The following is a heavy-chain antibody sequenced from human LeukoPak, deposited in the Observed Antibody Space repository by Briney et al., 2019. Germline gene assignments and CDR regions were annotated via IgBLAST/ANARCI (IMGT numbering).Heavy chain of an antibody. D-gene: IGHD2-2*01. Sequence: GGSLRLSCAASGFTFSSYWMHWVRQAPGKGLAWVSRINSDGSSTSYADSVKGRFTISRDNAKNTLYLQMNSLRAEDTAVYYCARGRNVVVPAAPHFDYWGQGTLVTVSS. J-gene: IGHJ4*02. CDR1: GFTFSSYW. V-gene: IGHV3-74*01. CDR2: INSDGSST. CDR3: ARGRNVVVPAAPHFDY.